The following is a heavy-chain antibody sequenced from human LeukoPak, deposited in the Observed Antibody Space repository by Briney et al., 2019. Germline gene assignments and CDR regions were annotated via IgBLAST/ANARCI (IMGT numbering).Heavy chain of an antibody. V-gene: IGHV3-7*01. CDR2: INQDGSEK. J-gene: IGHJ4*02. Sequence: PGGSLRLSCAASGFTFTTNWMTWVRQAPGKGLEWVATINQDGSEKYYVDSVKGRFTISRDNAKNSLYLQMNSLRAEDTAVYYCARDAPWQGIAAAGDFDYWGQGTLVTVSS. CDR3: ARDAPWQGIAAAGDFDY. D-gene: IGHD6-13*01. CDR1: GFTFTTNW.